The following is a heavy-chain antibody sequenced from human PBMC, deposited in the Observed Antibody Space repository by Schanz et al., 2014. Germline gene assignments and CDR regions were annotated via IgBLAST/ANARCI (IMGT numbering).Heavy chain of an antibody. D-gene: IGHD3-3*01. CDR2: IPWNGAAI. J-gene: IGHJ4*02. Sequence: EVQAVESGGGLVQPGGSLRLSCTASGFNSDDYAMHWVRQAPGKGLEWVTNIPWNGAAIGYAGSVRGRFTISRDSAKNSLFLQMNSLRAEDTAVYYCVRDSFFAFDYWGQGTLVTVSS. V-gene: IGHV3-9*02. CDR1: GFNSDDYA. CDR3: VRDSFFAFDY.